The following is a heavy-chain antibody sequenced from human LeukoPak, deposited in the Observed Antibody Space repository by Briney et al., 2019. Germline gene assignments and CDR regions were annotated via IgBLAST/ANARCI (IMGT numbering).Heavy chain of an antibody. CDR1: GFTFSDYY. CDR3: ARERRIQLWSGDDAFDI. V-gene: IGHV3-11*04. D-gene: IGHD5-18*01. J-gene: IGHJ3*02. CDR2: ISSSGSTI. Sequence: GGSLRLSCAASGFTFSDYYMSWIRQAPGKGLEWVSYISSSGSTIYYADSVKGRFTISRDNAKNSLYLQMNSLRAEDTAVYYCARERRIQLWSGDDAFDIWGQGTMVTVSS.